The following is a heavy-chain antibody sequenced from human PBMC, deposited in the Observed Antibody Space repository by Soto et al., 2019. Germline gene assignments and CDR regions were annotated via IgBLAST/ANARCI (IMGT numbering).Heavy chain of an antibody. Sequence: PGGSLRLSCVASGFTYKNYAMSWVRQVPGKGLEWVSGISGSGNTYYADSVKGRFTISRDNSKNTLYLQMISLRTEDTAVYPCAISGGYDNTSSFDYWGQGTQVTVSS. J-gene: IGHJ4*02. CDR3: AISGGYDNTSSFDY. V-gene: IGHV3-23*01. D-gene: IGHD3-22*01. CDR1: GFTYKNYA. CDR2: ISGSGNT.